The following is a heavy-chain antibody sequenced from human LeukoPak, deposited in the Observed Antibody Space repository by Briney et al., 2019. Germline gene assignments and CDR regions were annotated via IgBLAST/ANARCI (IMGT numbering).Heavy chain of an antibody. CDR3: ARGNWGWYYFDY. CDR1: GGTFNNYG. J-gene: IGHJ4*02. D-gene: IGHD7-27*01. Sequence: SVKVSCTASGGTFNNYGINWVRQAPGQGLEWMGGIIPIFGTANYAQKFQGRVTITADESTSTAYMELSSLRSEDTAVYYCARGNWGWYYFDYWGQGTLVTVSS. V-gene: IGHV1-69*13. CDR2: IIPIFGTA.